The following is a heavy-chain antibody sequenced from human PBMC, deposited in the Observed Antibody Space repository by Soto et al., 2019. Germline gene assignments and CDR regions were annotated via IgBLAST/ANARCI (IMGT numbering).Heavy chain of an antibody. J-gene: IGHJ6*02. CDR2: IDWDDDK. Sequence: SGPTLVNPTHTLTLTCTFSGFSLSTSGMCVSWIRQPPGKALEWLALIDWDDDKYYSTSLKTRLTISKDTSKNQVVLTMTNMDPVDTATYYCARQNYYGSGSYYNAGPYYYYYGMDVWGQGTTVTVSS. D-gene: IGHD3-10*01. CDR3: ARQNYYGSGSYYNAGPYYYYYGMDV. CDR1: GFSLSTSGMC. V-gene: IGHV2-70*01.